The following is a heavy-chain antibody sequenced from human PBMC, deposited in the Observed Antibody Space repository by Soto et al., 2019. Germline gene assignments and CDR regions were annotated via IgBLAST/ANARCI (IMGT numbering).Heavy chain of an antibody. J-gene: IGHJ4*02. CDR3: ARSAGYSYGPFDY. CDR1: GFTFSSYS. Sequence: EVQLVESGGGLVQPGGSLRLTRAASGFTFSSYSMNWVRQAPGKGLEWVSYNSSSSSTIYYADSVRGRFTISRDNAKNSLYLQMNSLRDEDTAVYYCARSAGYSYGPFDYWGQGTLVTVSS. D-gene: IGHD5-18*01. CDR2: NSSSSSTI. V-gene: IGHV3-48*02.